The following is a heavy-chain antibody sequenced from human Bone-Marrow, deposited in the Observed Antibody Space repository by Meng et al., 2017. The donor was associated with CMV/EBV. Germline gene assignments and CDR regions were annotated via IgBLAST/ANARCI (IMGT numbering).Heavy chain of an antibody. CDR3: SRDPIAATSYGMDV. Sequence: ETLSLTCAASGFTFSSYSMNWVRQAPGKGLEWVSYISSSSSTIYYADSVKGRFTISRDNAKNSLYLQMNSLRAEDTAVYYCSRDPIAATSYGMDVWGQGPTVTVYS. J-gene: IGHJ6*02. D-gene: IGHD6-13*01. V-gene: IGHV3-48*04. CDR2: ISSSSSTI. CDR1: GFTFSSYS.